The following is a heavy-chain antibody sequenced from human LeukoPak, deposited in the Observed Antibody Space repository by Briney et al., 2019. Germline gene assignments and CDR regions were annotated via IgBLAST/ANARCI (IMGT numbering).Heavy chain of an antibody. J-gene: IGHJ5*02. Sequence: ASVKVSCKTSGYTCADYYIHWVRQAPGHGLEWMGWIYPKSGGTNSAQKFQGRVTMTRDTSISTAYMELSRLRFDDTAVYYCARVSTSGYRDWLDPWGQGTLVTVSS. CDR2: IYPKSGGT. V-gene: IGHV1-2*02. D-gene: IGHD3-9*01. CDR3: ARVSTSGYRDWLDP. CDR1: GYTCADYY.